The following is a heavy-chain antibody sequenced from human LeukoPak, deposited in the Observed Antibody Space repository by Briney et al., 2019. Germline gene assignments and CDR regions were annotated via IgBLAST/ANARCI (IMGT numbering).Heavy chain of an antibody. CDR1: GGSISSGSYY. CDR2: IYTSGST. J-gene: IGHJ4*02. D-gene: IGHD1-26*01. V-gene: IGHV4-61*02. CDR3: ARGGGSYVPFDY. Sequence: SQTLSLTCTVSGGSISSGSYYWSWIRQPAGKGLEWIGRIYTSGSTNYNPSLKSRVPLSVDTSKNQFSLKLSSVTAADTAVYYCARGGGSYVPFDYWGQGTLVTVSS.